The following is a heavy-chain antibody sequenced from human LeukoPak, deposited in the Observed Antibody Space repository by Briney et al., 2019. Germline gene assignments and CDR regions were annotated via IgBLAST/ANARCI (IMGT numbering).Heavy chain of an antibody. V-gene: IGHV3-30*03. D-gene: IGHD2-15*01. CDR1: GFTFSSYD. CDR3: AREGGE. CDR2: ISYDGSNK. J-gene: IGHJ4*02. Sequence: GGSLRLSCAASGFTFSSYDMHWVRQAPGKGLEWVAVISYDGSNKYYADSVKGRFTISRDNSKNTLYLQMNSLRAEDTAVYYCAREGGEWGQGTLVTVSS.